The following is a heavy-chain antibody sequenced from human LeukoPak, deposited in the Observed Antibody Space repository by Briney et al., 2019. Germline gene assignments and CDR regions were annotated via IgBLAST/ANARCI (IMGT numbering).Heavy chain of an antibody. D-gene: IGHD6-13*01. V-gene: IGHV6-1*01. Sequence: SQTLSLTCAISGDSVSSNSAAWNWIRQSPSRGLEWLGRTYYRSKWYNDYAVSVKSRITINPDTSKNQFSLKLSSVTAADTAVYYCARGRSSSSWSRTPYFDYWGQGTLVTVSS. CDR3: ARGRSSSSWSRTPYFDY. J-gene: IGHJ4*02. CDR2: TYYRSKWYN. CDR1: GDSVSSNSAA.